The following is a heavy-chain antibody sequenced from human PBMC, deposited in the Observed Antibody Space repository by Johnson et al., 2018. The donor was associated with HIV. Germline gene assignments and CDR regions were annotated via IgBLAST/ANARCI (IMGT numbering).Heavy chain of an antibody. CDR3: AKDERAGQWLVLAFDI. J-gene: IGHJ3*02. D-gene: IGHD6-19*01. CDR2: IRYDGSNK. CDR1: GFTFSSYG. V-gene: IGHV3-30*02. Sequence: VESGGGVVQPGRSLRLSCAASGFTFSSYGMHWVRQAPGKGLEWVAVIRYDGSNKYYADSVKGRFPISRDNSKNTLYLQMNSLRAEDTAVYYCAKDERAGQWLVLAFDIWGQGTMVTVSS.